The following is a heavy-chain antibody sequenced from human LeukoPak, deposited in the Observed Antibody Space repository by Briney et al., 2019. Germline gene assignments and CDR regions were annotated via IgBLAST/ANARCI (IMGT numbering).Heavy chain of an antibody. D-gene: IGHD6-19*01. Sequence: ASVMVSCKASGYTFTSYDINWVRQATGQGLEWMGWMNPNSGNTGYAQKFQGRVTMTRNTSISTAYMELSSLRSEDTAVYYCARAIAVAGNGIDYWGQGTLVTVSS. V-gene: IGHV1-8*01. CDR2: MNPNSGNT. J-gene: IGHJ4*02. CDR1: GYTFTSYD. CDR3: ARAIAVAGNGIDY.